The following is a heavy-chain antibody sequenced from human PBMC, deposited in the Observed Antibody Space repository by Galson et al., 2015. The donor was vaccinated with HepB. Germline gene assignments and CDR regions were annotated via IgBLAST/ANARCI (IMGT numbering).Heavy chain of an antibody. J-gene: IGHJ4*02. Sequence: SLRLSCAGSGFNFNDYYMAWIRQAPGKGLEWISYISLSDTLRNYADSVKGRFTISRDNGKNSLYLEMHSLRVEDTAVYYCAREAHSTSSADFWGQGTLVTVSS. CDR3: AREAHSTSSADF. CDR1: GFNFNDYY. V-gene: IGHV3-11*06. CDR2: ISLSDTLR. D-gene: IGHD6-6*01.